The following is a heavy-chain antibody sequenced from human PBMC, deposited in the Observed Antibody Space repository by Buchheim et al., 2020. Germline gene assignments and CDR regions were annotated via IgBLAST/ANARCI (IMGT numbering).Heavy chain of an antibody. J-gene: IGHJ4*02. D-gene: IGHD4-17*01. V-gene: IGHV3-7*01. CDR1: GFTFRSYW. CDR2: IKQDGSDK. CDR3: AREIYGDSFDY. Sequence: EVQLVESGGGLVQPGGSLRLSCAASGFTFRSYWMRWVRQAPGKGLEWVANIKQDGSDKYYVASVKGRFTISRDNVKNSLYLQMNSLRAEDTAVYYCAREIYGDSFDYWGQGTL.